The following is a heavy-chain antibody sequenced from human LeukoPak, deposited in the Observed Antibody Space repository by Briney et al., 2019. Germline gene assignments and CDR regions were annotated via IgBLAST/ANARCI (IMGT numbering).Heavy chain of an antibody. V-gene: IGHV1-2*02. CDR2: INPNRGGT. Sequence: VASVKVSCTASGYTFPGYYMHWVRQAPGQGLEWMGWINPNRGGTNYAQKFQGRVTMTRDTSITTAYMELRRLRSDDTAVYFCARGTSLHYDSSGSAFDYWGQGTLVTVSS. CDR1: GYTFPGYY. D-gene: IGHD3-22*01. CDR3: ARGTSLHYDSSGSAFDY. J-gene: IGHJ4*02.